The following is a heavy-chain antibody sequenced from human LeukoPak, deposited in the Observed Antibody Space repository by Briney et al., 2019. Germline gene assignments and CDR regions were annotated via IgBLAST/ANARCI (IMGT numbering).Heavy chain of an antibody. CDR2: ISYDGSNK. CDR1: GFTFSSYA. Sequence: QTGGSLRLSCAASGFTFSSYAMHWVRQAPGKGLEWVAVISYDGSNKYYADSVKGRFTISRDNSKNTLYLQMNSLRAEDTAVYYCARDLSGSGSYYNWFDPWGQGTLVTASS. J-gene: IGHJ5*02. V-gene: IGHV3-30*04. CDR3: ARDLSGSGSYYNWFDP. D-gene: IGHD3-10*01.